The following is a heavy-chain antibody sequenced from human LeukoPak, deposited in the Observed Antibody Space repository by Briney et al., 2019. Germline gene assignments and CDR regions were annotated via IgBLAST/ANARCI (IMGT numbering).Heavy chain of an antibody. CDR2: IYSGGRT. CDR1: GFTVSSNY. Sequence: GGSLRLSCAASGFTVSSNYMSWVRQAPGKGLEWVSVIYSGGRTYYADSVKGRFTISRDNSKNTLYLQMNSLRAEDTAVYYCVRYSSGWYEGSWGQGTLVTVSS. V-gene: IGHV3-66*01. D-gene: IGHD6-19*01. CDR3: VRYSSGWYEGS. J-gene: IGHJ4*02.